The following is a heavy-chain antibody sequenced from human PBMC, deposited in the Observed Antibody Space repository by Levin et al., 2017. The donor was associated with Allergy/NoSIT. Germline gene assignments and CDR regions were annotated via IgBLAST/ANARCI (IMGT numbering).Heavy chain of an antibody. CDR3: ARDQHSSGWNAADY. CDR2: ISHDGSNK. J-gene: IGHJ4*02. V-gene: IGHV3-30*03. D-gene: IGHD6-19*01. CDR1: KFPFSSYA. Sequence: GESLKISCAASKFPFSSYAMHWVRQAPSKGLEWVAGISHDGSNKYYADSVKGRFTISRDNSKNTLYLDMNSLRGEDTAVYVCARDQHSSGWNAADYWGQGTLVTVSS.